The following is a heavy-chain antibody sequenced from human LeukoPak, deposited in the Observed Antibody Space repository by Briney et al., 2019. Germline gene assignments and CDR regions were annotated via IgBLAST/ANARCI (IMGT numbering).Heavy chain of an antibody. J-gene: IGHJ4*02. CDR2: IKQDGSEK. Sequence: PGGSLRLSCAASGFTFSSYWMSWVRQAPGKGLEWVANIKQDGSEKYYVDSVKGRFTISRDNAKDSLYLQMNSLRAEDTAVYYCARLPFRQWLDYWGQGTLVTVSS. D-gene: IGHD3-22*01. CDR3: ARLPFRQWLDY. V-gene: IGHV3-7*01. CDR1: GFTFSSYW.